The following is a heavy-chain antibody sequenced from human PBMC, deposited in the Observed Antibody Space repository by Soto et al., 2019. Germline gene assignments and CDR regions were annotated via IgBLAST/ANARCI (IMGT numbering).Heavy chain of an antibody. J-gene: IGHJ6*02. CDR3: ARDIAAAGPDYYYGMDV. V-gene: IGHV1-69*13. CDR1: GGSFSSYT. CDR2: IIPILGTA. Sequence: SVKVSCEACGGSFSSYTISWVRQAPGQGLEWMGGIIPILGTANYAQKFQGRVTITADESTSTAYMELSSLRSEDTAVYYCARDIAAAGPDYYYGMDVWGQGTTVTVSS. D-gene: IGHD6-13*01.